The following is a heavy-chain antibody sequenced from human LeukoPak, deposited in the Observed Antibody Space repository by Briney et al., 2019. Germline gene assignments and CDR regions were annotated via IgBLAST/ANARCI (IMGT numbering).Heavy chain of an antibody. CDR2: ISGSGGST. D-gene: IGHD2-2*01. CDR3: ASYCSTTSCYAVDY. J-gene: IGHJ4*02. Sequence: TGGSLRLSCAASGFTFSSYAMSWVRQAPGKGLEWVSAISGSGGSTYYADSVKGRFTISRDNAENSLYLQLNSLRAEDTAVYYCASYCSTTSCYAVDYWGQGTLVTVSS. CDR1: GFTFSSYA. V-gene: IGHV3-23*01.